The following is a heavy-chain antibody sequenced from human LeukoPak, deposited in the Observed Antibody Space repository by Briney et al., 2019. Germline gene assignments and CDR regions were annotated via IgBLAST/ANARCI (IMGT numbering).Heavy chain of an antibody. Sequence: PGGSLRLSCAASGFTFSSYAMSWVRQAPGKGLEWVSAISGSGGSTYYADSVKGRFTISRDNAKNSLFLQMNSLRLEDTAVYYCARELRSNPIFDYWGRGTLVTVSS. CDR2: ISGSGGST. V-gene: IGHV3-23*01. CDR3: ARELRSNPIFDY. J-gene: IGHJ4*02. CDR1: GFTFSSYA. D-gene: IGHD1-7*01.